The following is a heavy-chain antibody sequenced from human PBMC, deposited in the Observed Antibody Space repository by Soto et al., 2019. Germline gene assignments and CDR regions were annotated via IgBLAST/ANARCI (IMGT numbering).Heavy chain of an antibody. CDR3: ARVLLH. CDR2: ISYSGST. Sequence: QVQLQESGPGLVQPSQTLSLTCTVSGGSISSGGYYWSWIRQHPGTGLEWIGHISYSGSTYYNTSPNTRDTILLDRYGNHFSLLVDFVTAPDTAVYYCARVLLHWGQGTLVTVSS. CDR1: GGSISSGGYY. V-gene: IGHV4-31*03. D-gene: IGHD2-15*01. J-gene: IGHJ4*01.